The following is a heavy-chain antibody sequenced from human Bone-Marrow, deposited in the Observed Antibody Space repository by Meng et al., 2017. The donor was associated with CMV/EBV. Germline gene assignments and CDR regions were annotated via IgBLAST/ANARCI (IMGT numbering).Heavy chain of an antibody. V-gene: IGHV1-2*02. CDR3: GRAVSMIRGVIWYGMDV. J-gene: IGHJ6*02. D-gene: IGHD3-10*01. CDR2: TNPNSGGT. CDR1: GYTFTGYY. Sequence: ASVKVSCKASGYTFTGYYIHWVRQAPGQGLEWMGSTNPNSGGTNYAQKFQGRVTMTRDTSISTAYMELSRLRYDDTAMYYCGRAVSMIRGVIWYGMDVWGQGTTVTVSS.